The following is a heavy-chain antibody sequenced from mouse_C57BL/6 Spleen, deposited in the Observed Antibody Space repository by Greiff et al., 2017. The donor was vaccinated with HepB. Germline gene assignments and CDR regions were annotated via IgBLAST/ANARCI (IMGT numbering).Heavy chain of an antibody. J-gene: IGHJ1*03. CDR2: INYDGSST. CDR3: ARDRRGGYFSYWYFDV. CDR1: GFTFSDYY. Sequence: DVKLVESEGGLVQPGSSMKLSCTASGFTFSDYYMAWVRQVPEKGLEWVANINYDGSSTYYLDSLKSRFIISRDNAKNILYLQMSSLKSEDTATYYCARDRRGGYFSYWYFDVWGTGTTVTVSS. D-gene: IGHD2-3*01. V-gene: IGHV5-16*01.